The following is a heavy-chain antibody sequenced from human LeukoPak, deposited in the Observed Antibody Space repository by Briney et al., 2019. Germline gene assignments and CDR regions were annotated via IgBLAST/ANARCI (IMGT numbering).Heavy chain of an antibody. CDR3: ARVGMATIPFDY. V-gene: IGHV3-23*01. Sequence: PGGSLRLSCAASGFTFSSYAMSWVRQAPGKGLEWASAISGSGGSTYYADSVKGRFTISRDNSKNTLYLQMNSLRAEDTAVYYCARVGMATIPFDYWGQGTLVTVSS. J-gene: IGHJ4*02. CDR1: GFTFSSYA. D-gene: IGHD5-24*01. CDR2: ISGSGGST.